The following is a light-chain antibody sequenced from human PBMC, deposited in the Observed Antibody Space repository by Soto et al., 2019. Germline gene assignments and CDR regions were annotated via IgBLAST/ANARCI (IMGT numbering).Light chain of an antibody. V-gene: IGLV1-47*01. CDR1: NSNIGSNY. Sequence: QSVLTQPPSASGTPGQRVAISCSGSNSNIGSNYVYWYQQSPGTAPKLPINRNNKRPPGFPARFLASSLATSASLPTSGVRPEDEADYYCAEWDNSLSSYVFGTGTKVTVL. CDR3: AEWDNSLSSYV. CDR2: RNN. J-gene: IGLJ1*01.